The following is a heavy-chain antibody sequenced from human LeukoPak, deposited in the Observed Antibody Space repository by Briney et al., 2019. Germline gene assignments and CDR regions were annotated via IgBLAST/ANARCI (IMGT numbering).Heavy chain of an antibody. CDR3: ARNFATHSGSYYPV. CDR1: GGSISSYY. CDR2: IYYSGST. J-gene: IGHJ4*02. D-gene: IGHD1-26*01. V-gene: IGHV4-59*01. Sequence: SETLSLTCTVSGGSISSYYWSWIRQPPGKGLEWIGYIYYSGSTNYNPSLKSRVTISVDTSKNQFSLKLSSVTAADTAVYYCARNFATHSGSYYPVWDQGTLVTVSS.